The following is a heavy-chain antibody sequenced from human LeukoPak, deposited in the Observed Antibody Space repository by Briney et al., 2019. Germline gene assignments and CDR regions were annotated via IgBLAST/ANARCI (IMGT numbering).Heavy chain of an antibody. CDR3: ARGPTVTKSYDSSGYYSNY. V-gene: IGHV4-34*01. CDR2: INHSGST. D-gene: IGHD3-22*01. CDR1: GGSFSGYY. Sequence: SETLSLTCAVYGGSFSGYYWSWIRQPPGKGLEWIGEINHSGSTNYNPSLKSRVTISVDTSKNQFSLKLSSVTAADTAVYYCARGPTVTKSYDSSGYYSNYWGQGTLVTVSS. J-gene: IGHJ4*02.